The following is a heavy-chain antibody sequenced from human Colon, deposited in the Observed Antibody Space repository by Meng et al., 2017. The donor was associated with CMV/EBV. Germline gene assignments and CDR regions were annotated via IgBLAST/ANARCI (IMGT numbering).Heavy chain of an antibody. CDR1: GFNFTFYW. Sequence: GGSLRLSCEVSGFNFTFYWMSWVRQAPGKGLEWVANINRDGSEKNYVDSVKGRFTVSRDNVKNSLYLQMNTLRVEDMAVYYCAKGQGIIYDWGQGTLVTVS. J-gene: IGHJ4*02. V-gene: IGHV3-7*03. CDR2: INRDGSEK. CDR3: AKGQGIIYD. D-gene: IGHD5/OR15-5a*01.